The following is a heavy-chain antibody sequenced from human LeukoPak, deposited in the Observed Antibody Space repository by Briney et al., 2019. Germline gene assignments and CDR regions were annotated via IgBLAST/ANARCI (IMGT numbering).Heavy chain of an antibody. CDR1: GGGSINGHY. Sequence: SETLSLTCTVSGGGSINGHYWSWIRQPPGKGLEWIGFVSYAGRTKYNPSLQSRVTISVATSENNFSLKLTSVTTADTAVYYCARLLDNDSSGDPDTFDMWGRGTVVIVSS. V-gene: IGHV4-59*11. D-gene: IGHD3-22*01. CDR3: ARLLDNDSSGDPDTFDM. CDR2: VSYAGRT. J-gene: IGHJ3*02.